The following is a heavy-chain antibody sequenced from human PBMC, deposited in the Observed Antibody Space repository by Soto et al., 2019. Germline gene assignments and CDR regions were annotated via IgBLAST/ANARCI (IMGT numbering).Heavy chain of an antibody. D-gene: IGHD3-10*01. Sequence: ASVKVSSKASGYPFSSHGFTWVLQAPGQGLEWMGWISIYNGNTHYAKKFQRRLTLTTDESTSTAYLELTSLTSDDTAVYYCARSPMGPKPLGYWGQGTRVTVSS. CDR2: ISIYNGNT. J-gene: IGHJ4*02. CDR1: GYPFSSHG. V-gene: IGHV1-18*04. CDR3: ARSPMGPKPLGY.